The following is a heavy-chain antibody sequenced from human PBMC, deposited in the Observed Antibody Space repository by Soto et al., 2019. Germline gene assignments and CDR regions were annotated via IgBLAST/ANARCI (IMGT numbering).Heavy chain of an antibody. V-gene: IGHV4-59*01. Sequence: SDTLSLTCTVSGGSISSYYWSWIRQPPGKGLEWIGYIYYSGSTNYNPSLKSRVTISVDTSKNQFSLKLSSVTAADTAVYYCARNTLDCSSTSCYSTMFEYWGQGTLVTVSS. D-gene: IGHD2-2*01. CDR3: ARNTLDCSSTSCYSTMFEY. J-gene: IGHJ4*02. CDR2: IYYSGST. CDR1: GGSISSYY.